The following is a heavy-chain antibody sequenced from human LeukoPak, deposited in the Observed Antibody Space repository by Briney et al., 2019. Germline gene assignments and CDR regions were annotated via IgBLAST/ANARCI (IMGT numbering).Heavy chain of an antibody. Sequence: GGSLRLSCAASGFTFSSYWMTWVRQAPGKGLESVSVINDGGRTFYADSVKGRFTISRDNSKNTLYLQMSSLRAEDTAVYYYAGAPETGHWGQGTLVTVSS. CDR2: INDGGRT. J-gene: IGHJ4*02. CDR1: GFTFSSYW. CDR3: AGAPETGH. V-gene: IGHV3-66*01.